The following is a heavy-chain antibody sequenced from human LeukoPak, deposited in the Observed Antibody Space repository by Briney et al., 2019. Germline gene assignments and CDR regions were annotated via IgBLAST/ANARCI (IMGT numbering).Heavy chain of an antibody. Sequence: GGSLRLSCAASGFTFSNYAMTWVRQAPGRGLEWVSSISSSSSYIYYADSVKGRFTISRDNAKNSLYLQMNSLRAEDTAVYYCARGSYSSSSGFDYWGQGTLVTVSS. CDR2: ISSSSSYI. CDR1: GFTFSNYA. CDR3: ARGSYSSSSGFDY. D-gene: IGHD6-6*01. V-gene: IGHV3-21*01. J-gene: IGHJ4*02.